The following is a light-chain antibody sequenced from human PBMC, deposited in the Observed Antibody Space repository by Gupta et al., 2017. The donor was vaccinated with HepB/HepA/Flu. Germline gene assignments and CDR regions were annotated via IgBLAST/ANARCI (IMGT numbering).Light chain of an antibody. J-gene: IGKJ5*01. Sequence: ETVMTQSPATLSVSPGERATLSCRASQNVYSYLAWYQQKPGQAPRLLIYGASTRATDIPARFSGSGSGTEFTLTISSLQSEDFAVYYCQQYDNWLRTFGQGTLLDIK. CDR3: QQYDNWLRT. V-gene: IGKV3-15*01. CDR1: QNVYSY. CDR2: GAS.